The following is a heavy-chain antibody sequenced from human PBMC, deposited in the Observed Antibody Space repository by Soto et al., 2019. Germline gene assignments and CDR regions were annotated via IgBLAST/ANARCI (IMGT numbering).Heavy chain of an antibody. V-gene: IGHV3-23*01. CDR1: GFTFNNYA. D-gene: IGHD2-15*01. CDR2: ISSTGGST. Sequence: GGSLRLSCAASGFTFNNYAMNWVRQAPGKGLEWVATISSTGGSTYYADSVKGRFTISRDNSKNTLYLQMNSLRAEDTAVYYCAKDLGYFSGGSCYLTHTYYYYYYGMDVWGQGTTVTVSS. CDR3: AKDLGYFSGGSCYLTHTYYYYYYGMDV. J-gene: IGHJ6*02.